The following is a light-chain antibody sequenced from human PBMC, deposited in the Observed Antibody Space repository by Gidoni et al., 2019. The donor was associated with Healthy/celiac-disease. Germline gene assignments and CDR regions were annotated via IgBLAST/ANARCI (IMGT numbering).Light chain of an antibody. V-gene: IGLV2-18*01. CDR1: SSDVGSYNR. Sequence: QSALTQPPSLSGSPGQPVTISCPGTSSDVGSYNRVSWYPQPPGTAPKLMIYEVSNRPSGVPDRFSGSKSGNTASLTISGLQAEDEADYYCSLYTSSSTVVFGGGTKLTVL. CDR2: EVS. CDR3: SLYTSSSTVV. J-gene: IGLJ2*01.